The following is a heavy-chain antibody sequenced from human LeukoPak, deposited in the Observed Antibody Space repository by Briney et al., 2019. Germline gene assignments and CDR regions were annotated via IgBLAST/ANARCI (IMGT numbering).Heavy chain of an antibody. CDR1: GDSVSSNSDA. CDR2: TYYRSKWYY. D-gene: IGHD3-16*01. Sequence: SQTLSLTCAISGDSVSSNSDAWNWIRQSPSRGLEWLGRTYYRSKWYYDYAVAVKSRISINPDTSKNQFSLQLSSVTPEDTAVYYCARDPVGGSAIFDYWGQGTLVTVSS. V-gene: IGHV6-1*01. CDR3: ARDPVGGSAIFDY. J-gene: IGHJ4*02.